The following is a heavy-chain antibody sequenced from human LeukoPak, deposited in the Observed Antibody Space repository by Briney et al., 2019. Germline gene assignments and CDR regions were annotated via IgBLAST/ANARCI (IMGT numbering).Heavy chain of an antibody. J-gene: IGHJ4*01. D-gene: IGHD1-26*01. Sequence: PGGSLRLSCAASGFTFSSYDIHWVRQAPGKGLEWVTFVRYDGSYVYNAESAKGRFTISRDNSKYTLYLQTNSLRPEDTAVYYCAKSLVGASYLDYWGHGTLVTVSS. CDR1: GFTFSSYD. V-gene: IGHV3-30*02. CDR3: AKSLVGASYLDY. CDR2: VRYDGSYV.